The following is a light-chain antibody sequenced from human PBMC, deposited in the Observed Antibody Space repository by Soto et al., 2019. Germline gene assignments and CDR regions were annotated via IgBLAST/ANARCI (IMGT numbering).Light chain of an antibody. CDR3: CSYAGTSYV. Sequence: QSALTQPRSVSGSPGQAVTISCTGTSSDVGGYNYVSWYQHHPGKAPKIMIYDVSKRPSGVPDRFSGSKSGNTASLTISGLQAEDEADFYCCSYAGTSYVFGTGTQLTVL. V-gene: IGLV2-11*01. J-gene: IGLJ1*01. CDR2: DVS. CDR1: SSDVGGYNY.